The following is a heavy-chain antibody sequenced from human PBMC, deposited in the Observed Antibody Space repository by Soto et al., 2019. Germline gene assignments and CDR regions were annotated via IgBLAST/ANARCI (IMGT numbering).Heavy chain of an antibody. J-gene: IGHJ4*02. D-gene: IGHD2-2*01. CDR3: AKLEVPAAYQGDY. CDR2: ISGSGAST. Sequence: GSPRLSFAAPGFTLSCYAIGWGSRAAENGLKWGTAISGSGASTYYAGSAKCRCTISKDMSKNTLYLQMNSMRAEDTAVYYCAKLEVPAAYQGDYWSQGT. V-gene: IGHV3-23*01. CDR1: GFTLSCYA.